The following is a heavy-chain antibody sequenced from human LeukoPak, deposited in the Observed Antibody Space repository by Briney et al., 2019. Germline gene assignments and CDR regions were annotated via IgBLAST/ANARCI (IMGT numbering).Heavy chain of an antibody. Sequence: GGSLRLSCAASGFTFSSYGMHWVRQAPGKGLEWVAVIWYDGSNKYYADSVKGRFTISRDNSKNTLYLQMNSLRAEDTVVYYCARDSRFGQWLVHYYYYYGMDVWGQGTTVTVSS. V-gene: IGHV3-33*01. D-gene: IGHD6-19*01. CDR1: GFTFSSYG. CDR2: IWYDGSNK. J-gene: IGHJ6*02. CDR3: ARDSRFGQWLVHYYYYYGMDV.